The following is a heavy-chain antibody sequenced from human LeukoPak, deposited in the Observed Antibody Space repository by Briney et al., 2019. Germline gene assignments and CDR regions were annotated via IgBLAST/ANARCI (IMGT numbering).Heavy chain of an antibody. CDR2: IYYSGNT. CDR3: ARLNYYCSSTSCYFGWFDP. Sequence: SETLSLTCTVSGGSISSHYWSWIRQPPGKGLEWIGYIYYSGNTNYNPSLKSRVTISVDTSKNQFSLKLSSVTAADTAVYYCARLNYYCSSTSCYFGWFDPWGQGTLVTVSS. J-gene: IGHJ5*02. D-gene: IGHD2-2*01. CDR1: GGSISSHY. V-gene: IGHV4-59*11.